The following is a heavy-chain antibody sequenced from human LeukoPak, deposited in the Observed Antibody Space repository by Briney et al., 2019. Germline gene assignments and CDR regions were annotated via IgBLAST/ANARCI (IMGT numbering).Heavy chain of an antibody. V-gene: IGHV3-30*18. CDR2: ISYDGSNQ. CDR3: AKPLWDGYASFDY. Sequence: AVISYDGSNQYYADSVKGRFTFSRDNSKNTLYLQMNSLRAEDTAVYYCAKPLWDGYASFDYWGQGTLVTVSS. D-gene: IGHD5-24*01. J-gene: IGHJ4*02.